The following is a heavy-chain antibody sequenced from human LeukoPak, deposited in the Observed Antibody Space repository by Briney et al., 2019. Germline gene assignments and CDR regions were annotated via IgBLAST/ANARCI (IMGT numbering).Heavy chain of an antibody. V-gene: IGHV3-66*01. CDR1: GFSVSSNS. CDR2: IGGSGAGI. Sequence: GGSLRLSCATSGFSVSSNSMSWVRQAPGKGLEWVSAIGGSGAGIYYADSVEGRFTISRDTSKNTTYLQMNSLRAEDTAVYYCARSSGWYNYWGQGTLVTVSS. CDR3: ARSSGWYNY. D-gene: IGHD6-19*01. J-gene: IGHJ4*02.